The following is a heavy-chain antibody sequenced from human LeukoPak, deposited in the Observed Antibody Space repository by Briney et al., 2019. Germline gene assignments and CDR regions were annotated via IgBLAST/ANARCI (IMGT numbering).Heavy chain of an antibody. Sequence: SVKVSCKASGGTFSSYAISWVRQAPGQGLEWMGGIIPIFGTANYAQKFQGRVTITTDESTSTAYMELSSLRSEDTAVYYCARDNYAGANWFGPWGQGTLVTVSS. J-gene: IGHJ5*02. CDR3: ARDNYAGANWFGP. CDR2: IIPIFGTA. D-gene: IGHD1-7*01. V-gene: IGHV1-69*05. CDR1: GGTFSSYA.